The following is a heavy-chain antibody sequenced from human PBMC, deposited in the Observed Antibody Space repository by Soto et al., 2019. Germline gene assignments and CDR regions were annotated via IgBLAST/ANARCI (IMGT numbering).Heavy chain of an antibody. CDR2: INPNRGGT. CDR3: ARDRRSGRRKGSSWYYYYGMDV. CDR1: GYTFTGYY. D-gene: IGHD6-13*01. Sequence: ASVKVSCKASGYTFTGYYMHWVRQAPGQGLEGVGWINPNRGGTNYAQKFQAWVTMTRDTSISTAYMELSRLRSDDTAVYYCARDRRSGRRKGSSWYYYYGMDVWGQGTTVTVSS. V-gene: IGHV1-2*04. J-gene: IGHJ6*02.